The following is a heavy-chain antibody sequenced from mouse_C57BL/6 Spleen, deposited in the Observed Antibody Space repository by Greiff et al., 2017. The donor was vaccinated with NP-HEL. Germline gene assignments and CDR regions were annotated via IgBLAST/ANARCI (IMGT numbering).Heavy chain of an antibody. J-gene: IGHJ1*03. CDR3: ASVYYDYEGWYFDV. V-gene: IGHV1-61*01. CDR2: IYPSDSET. CDR1: GYTFTSYW. D-gene: IGHD2-4*01. Sequence: VQLQQPGAELVRPGSSVKLSCKASGYTFTSYWMDWVKQRPGQGLEWIGNIYPSDSETHYNQKFKDKATLTVDKSSSTAYMQLSSLTSEDSAVYYCASVYYDYEGWYFDVWGTGTTVTVSS.